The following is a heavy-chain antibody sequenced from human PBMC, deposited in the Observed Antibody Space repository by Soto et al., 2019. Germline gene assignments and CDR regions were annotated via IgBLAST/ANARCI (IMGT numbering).Heavy chain of an antibody. D-gene: IGHD3-10*01. CDR2: IYYSGST. V-gene: IGHV4-39*01. CDR1: GGSISSRSYS. Sequence: QLQLQESGPGLVKPSETLSLTCTVSGGSISSRSYSWGWIRQPPGKGLEWIGRIYYSGSTYYNPSRKSELTISLETSKNQFSLKLSSVTAADSAVYYCARTITMVRELLIGLEPDAFDIWGQGAMFIVSS. CDR3: ARTITMVRELLIGLEPDAFDI. J-gene: IGHJ3*02.